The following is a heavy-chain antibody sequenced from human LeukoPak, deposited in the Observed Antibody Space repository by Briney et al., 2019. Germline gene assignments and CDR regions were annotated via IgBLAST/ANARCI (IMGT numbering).Heavy chain of an antibody. D-gene: IGHD2-8*02. CDR3: ARHWSWTFDI. CDR1: GFTFSSYS. V-gene: IGHV3-48*01. J-gene: IGHJ3*02. Sequence: AAGSLRLSCAASGFTFSSYSMKWVRQATGKGLEWVSYIGRSNAIYYADSVKGRFTISRDNAKNSLFLQMDSLRAEDTAVYYCARHWSWTFDIWGQGTMVTVSS. CDR2: IGRSNAI.